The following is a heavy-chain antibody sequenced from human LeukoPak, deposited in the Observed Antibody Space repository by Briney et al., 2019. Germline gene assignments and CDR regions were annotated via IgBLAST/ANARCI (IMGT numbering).Heavy chain of an antibody. Sequence: SGPTLVNPTQTLTLTCTFSGFSLSTSGVGVGWIRQPPGKALEWLALIYGNDDKRYSPSLKSRLTITKDTSKHQVVLTMTNMAPVDTATYYCARVLSRCSGGSCYPPAFDYWGQGTLVTVSS. CDR3: ARVLSRCSGGSCYPPAFDY. V-gene: IGHV2-5*01. D-gene: IGHD2-15*01. CDR2: IYGNDDK. J-gene: IGHJ4*02. CDR1: GFSLSTSGVG.